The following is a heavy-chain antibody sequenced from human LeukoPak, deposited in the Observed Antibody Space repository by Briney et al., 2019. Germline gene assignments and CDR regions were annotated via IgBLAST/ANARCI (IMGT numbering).Heavy chain of an antibody. D-gene: IGHD2-2*01. CDR3: ARDRGCSSTSCSEAFDI. J-gene: IGHJ3*02. CDR2: IYYSGST. CDR1: GGSISSYY. Sequence: KPSETLSLTCTVSGGSISSYYWSWIRQPPGKGLEWIGYIYYSGSTNYNPSLKSRVTISVDTSKNQFSLKLSSVTAADTAVYYCARDRGCSSTSCSEAFDIWGQGTMVTVSS. V-gene: IGHV4-59*01.